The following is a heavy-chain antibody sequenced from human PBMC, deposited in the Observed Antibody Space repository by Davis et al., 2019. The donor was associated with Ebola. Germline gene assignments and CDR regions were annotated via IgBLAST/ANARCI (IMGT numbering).Heavy chain of an antibody. V-gene: IGHV3-48*01. J-gene: IGHJ4*02. CDR2: ITTNGWST. CDR1: GFAFSNYN. D-gene: IGHD2-2*01. Sequence: PGGSLRLSCTASGFAFSNYNMNWVRQAPGKGLEWVSSITTNGWSTYYADSVKGRFIISRDNAKNSLFLQMHSLRGDDTAVYFCARGTPISSRSDWWGQGTLVTVSS. CDR3: ARGTPISSRSDW.